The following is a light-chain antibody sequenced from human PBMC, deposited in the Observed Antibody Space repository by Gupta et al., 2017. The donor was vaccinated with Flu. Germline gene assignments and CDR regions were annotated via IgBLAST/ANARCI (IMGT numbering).Light chain of an antibody. CDR3: NSRDSTDNHQAV. Sequence: SSELTQDPAVSVALGQTVRITCQGDSLSNSSASWFQQKPGQAPVLVIYAKNIRPSGIPDRFSGSSSGSTASLTITGAQAEDEADYYCNSRDSTDNHQAVFGGGTKLTVL. CDR2: AKN. CDR1: SLSNSS. J-gene: IGLJ2*01. V-gene: IGLV3-19*01.